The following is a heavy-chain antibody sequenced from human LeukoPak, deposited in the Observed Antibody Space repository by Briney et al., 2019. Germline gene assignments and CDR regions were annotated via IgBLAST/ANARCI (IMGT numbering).Heavy chain of an antibody. CDR1: GYSIRSNYY. J-gene: IGHJ4*02. CDR2: IYHTGRS. CDR3: ARAQWLVPPYFDF. D-gene: IGHD6-19*01. Sequence: SETLSLTCAVCGYSIRSNYYWGWIRQPPGEGLEWIGSIYHTGRSYYDPSLKSRVTISVDTSKNQFSLKLNSVTAADTAVYYCARAQWLVPPYFDFWGQGTLVTVSS. V-gene: IGHV4-38-2*01.